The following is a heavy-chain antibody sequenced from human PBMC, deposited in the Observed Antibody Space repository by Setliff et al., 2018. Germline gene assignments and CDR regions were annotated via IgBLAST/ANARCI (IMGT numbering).Heavy chain of an antibody. Sequence: GGSLRLSCAASGFTFSSHSMNWVRQAPGKGLEWVSNISNSSSIIYYAGSVKGRFTISRDNAKNSLYLQMNSLRAEDTAVYYCARAHSSTLSVHDYWGQGTLVTVSS. J-gene: IGHJ4*02. CDR3: ARAHSSTLSVHDY. D-gene: IGHD2-2*01. CDR1: GFTFSSHS. V-gene: IGHV3-48*04. CDR2: ISNSSSII.